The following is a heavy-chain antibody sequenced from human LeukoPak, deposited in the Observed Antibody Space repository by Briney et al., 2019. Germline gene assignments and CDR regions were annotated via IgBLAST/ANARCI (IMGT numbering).Heavy chain of an antibody. Sequence: PGRSLRLSCAASGFTFSSYGMHWVRQAPGKGLEWVAVISYDGSNKYYADSVKGRFTISRDNSKNTLYLQMNSLSADDTAVYYCAKDRQFSGGRSFIPDAFDIWGQGTMVTVSS. CDR3: AKDRQFSGGRSFIPDAFDI. D-gene: IGHD3-10*01. J-gene: IGHJ3*02. CDR1: GFTFSSYG. CDR2: ISYDGSNK. V-gene: IGHV3-30*18.